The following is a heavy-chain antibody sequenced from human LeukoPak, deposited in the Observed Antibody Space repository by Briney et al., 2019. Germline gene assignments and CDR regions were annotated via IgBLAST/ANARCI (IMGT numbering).Heavy chain of an antibody. D-gene: IGHD4-11*01. Sequence: SETLSLTCTVSGGSINYYYWMWIRQPPGKGLEWIGYIYYSGGTHYNPSLKSRVTMLVDTSKNQFSLKLTAVTAADTAVYYCARDGRAVTTPWYYYGMDVWGQGTTVTVSS. V-gene: IGHV4-59*01. CDR1: GGSINYYY. CDR2: IYYSGGT. J-gene: IGHJ6*02. CDR3: ARDGRAVTTPWYYYGMDV.